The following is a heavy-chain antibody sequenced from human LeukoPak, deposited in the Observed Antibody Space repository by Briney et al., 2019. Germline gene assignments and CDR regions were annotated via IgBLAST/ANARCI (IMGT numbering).Heavy chain of an antibody. Sequence: SETLSLTCTVSGGSFSSSNYYWGWIRQPPGKGLEWIGNIYYSGSTYYNPSLKSRATMSLDKSKNQFSLKLSSVTAADTAVYYCARLAVAGTPDDYWGQGTLVTVSS. CDR1: GGSFSSSNYY. J-gene: IGHJ4*02. CDR2: IYYSGST. CDR3: ARLAVAGTPDDY. D-gene: IGHD6-19*01. V-gene: IGHV4-39*07.